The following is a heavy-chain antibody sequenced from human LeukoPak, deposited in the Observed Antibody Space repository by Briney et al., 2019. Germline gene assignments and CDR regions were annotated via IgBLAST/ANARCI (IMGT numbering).Heavy chain of an antibody. Sequence: GGSLRLSCAASRFTFSSYTMSWVRQAPGKGLEWVSAISGSGDTTYYADSVKGRFTISRDNSKNTLYLQMNSLRAEDTAVYYCAKTIGGYYDSSGYYYGGDYWGQGTLVTVSS. J-gene: IGHJ4*02. D-gene: IGHD3-22*01. CDR1: RFTFSSYT. CDR2: ISGSGDTT. V-gene: IGHV3-23*01. CDR3: AKTIGGYYDSSGYYYGGDY.